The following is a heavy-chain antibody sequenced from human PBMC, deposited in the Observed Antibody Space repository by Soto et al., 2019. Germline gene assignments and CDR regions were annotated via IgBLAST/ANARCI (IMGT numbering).Heavy chain of an antibody. J-gene: IGHJ4*02. Sequence: PGGSLRLSCEASGFPFSFYSMNWVRQAPGKGLEWVSYISSSSSTIYYADSVKGRFTISRDNAKNSLYLQMNSLRAEDTAVYYCARDKGRSPLDYWGQGTLVTVSS. V-gene: IGHV3-48*01. D-gene: IGHD2-15*01. CDR2: ISSSSSTI. CDR1: GFPFSFYS. CDR3: ARDKGRSPLDY.